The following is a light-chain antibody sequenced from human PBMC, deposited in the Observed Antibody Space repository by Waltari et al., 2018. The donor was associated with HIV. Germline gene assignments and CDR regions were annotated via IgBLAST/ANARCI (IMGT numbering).Light chain of an antibody. CDR1: SSDVGAYNY. CDR3: SSYTSSSTVV. V-gene: IGLV2-14*03. CDR2: DVR. J-gene: IGLJ2*01. Sequence: QSALTQPASVSGSPGQSITISCTGTSSDVGAYNYVSWYQLHPGKAPKLMIYDVRSRPSGVSDRFSGSKSANTASLTISGLQAEDEAHYYCSSYTSSSTVVFGGGTKLTVL.